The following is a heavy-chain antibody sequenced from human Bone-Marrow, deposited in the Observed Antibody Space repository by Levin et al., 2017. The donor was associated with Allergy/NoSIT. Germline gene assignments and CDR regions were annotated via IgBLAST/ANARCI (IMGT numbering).Heavy chain of an antibody. CDR2: IGTAGDT. J-gene: IGHJ3*02. Sequence: SCAASGFTFSSYDMHWVRQATGKGLEWVSAIGTAGDTYYPGSVKGRFTISRENAKNSLYLQMNSLRAGDTAVYYCARGGIVVVPAAMRFGAFDIWGQGTMVTVSS. CDR3: ARGGIVVVPAAMRFGAFDI. CDR1: GFTFSSYD. V-gene: IGHV3-13*01. D-gene: IGHD2-2*01.